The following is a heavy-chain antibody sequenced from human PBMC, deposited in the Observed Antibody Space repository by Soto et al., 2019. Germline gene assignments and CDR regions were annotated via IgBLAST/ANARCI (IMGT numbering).Heavy chain of an antibody. J-gene: IGHJ5*02. D-gene: IGHD2-15*01. Sequence: SETLSLTCTVSGGSISSSSYYWGWIRQPPGKGLEWIGSIYYSGSTYYNPSLKSRVTISVDTSKNQFSLKLSSVTAADTAVYYCARSVVAATRWFDPWGQGTLVTVSS. CDR1: GGSISSSSYY. CDR3: ARSVVAATRWFDP. V-gene: IGHV4-39*01. CDR2: IYYSGST.